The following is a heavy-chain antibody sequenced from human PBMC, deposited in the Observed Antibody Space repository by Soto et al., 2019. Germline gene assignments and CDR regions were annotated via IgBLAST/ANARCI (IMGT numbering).Heavy chain of an antibody. J-gene: IGHJ5*02. CDR3: ARHRGNYDFWSGGDNWFDP. D-gene: IGHD3-3*01. CDR1: GGSISSSSYY. CDR2: IYYSGST. V-gene: IGHV4-39*01. Sequence: QLQLQESGPGLVKPSETLSLTCTVSGGSISSSSYYWGWIRQPPGKGLEWIGSIYYSGSTYYNPSLKSRVNMAVHTPKNQFSLDLSSVNAADTAVYYCARHRGNYDFWSGGDNWFDPWGQGTLVTVSS.